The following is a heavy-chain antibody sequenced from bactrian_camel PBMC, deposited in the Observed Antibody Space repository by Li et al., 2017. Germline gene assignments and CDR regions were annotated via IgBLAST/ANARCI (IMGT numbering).Heavy chain of an antibody. CDR1: GYTYRTDC. D-gene: IGHD2*01. Sequence: HVQLVESGGGSVQAGGSLRLSCAVSGYTYRTDCMGWFRQAPGKGLEWVSSIYSEGSDVYYADSVKGRFTISRDNAKKTLYLQMNNLKTEDTAVYFCGTDCADIVIVTTAINPLYTYEGQGTQVTVS. V-gene: IGHV3S5*01. J-gene: IGHJ4*01. CDR2: IYSEGSDV.